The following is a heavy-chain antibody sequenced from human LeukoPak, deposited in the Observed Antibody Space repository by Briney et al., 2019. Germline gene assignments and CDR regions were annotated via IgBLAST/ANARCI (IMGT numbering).Heavy chain of an antibody. V-gene: IGHV1-3*01. D-gene: IGHD1-26*01. CDR1: GGTFTIYA. CDR2: ISAGNGNT. J-gene: IGHJ4*02. Sequence: ASVKVSCTASGGTFTIYAIHWVRQAPGQRLEWMGWISAGNGNTKYSQNFQGRVTFISNTSATTAFMELSSLRSEDAAVYYCARDSGSGNNDYWGQGTLVTVSS. CDR3: ARDSGSGNNDY.